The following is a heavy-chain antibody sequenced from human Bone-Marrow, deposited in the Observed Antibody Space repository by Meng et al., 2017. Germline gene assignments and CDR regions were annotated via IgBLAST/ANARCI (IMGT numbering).Heavy chain of an antibody. CDR1: GYTFTDYY. CDR3: ASDHK. Sequence: QVQLVQSGAEVKKRGASVKVSCKASGYTFTDYYIHWVRQTPGQXLAWMGRINPNSGGTNFAQKFQDRVTLTRDTSISTSYMDLSRLTFDDTAFYYCASDHKWGQGTLVTVAS. CDR2: INPNSGGT. J-gene: IGHJ4*02. V-gene: IGHV1-2*06.